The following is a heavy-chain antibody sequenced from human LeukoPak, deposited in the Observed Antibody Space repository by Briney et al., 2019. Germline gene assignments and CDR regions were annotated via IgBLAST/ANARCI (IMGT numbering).Heavy chain of an antibody. D-gene: IGHD3/OR15-3a*01. J-gene: IGHJ4*02. V-gene: IGHV4-59*01. Sequence: SETLSFTCTVSGGSISSYYWSWIRQPPGKGLEWIGYIYYSGSTNYNPSLKSRVTISVDTSKNQFSLKLSSVTAADTAVYYCARVKGWTTYYFDYWGQGTLVTVSS. CDR1: GGSISSYY. CDR3: ARVKGWTTYYFDY. CDR2: IYYSGST.